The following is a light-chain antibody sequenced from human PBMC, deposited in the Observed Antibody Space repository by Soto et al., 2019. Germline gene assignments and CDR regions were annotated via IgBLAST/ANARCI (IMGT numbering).Light chain of an antibody. CDR3: QQYGSSPRT. V-gene: IGKV3-20*01. Sequence: EIVFTQSPGTLSLSPGERATLPCRASQSVSSSYLAWYQQKPGQAPRLLIYGASSRDTGIPDRFSGSGSGTDFTLTISRLEPEDFEVYYCQQYGSSPRTFGQGTKVDIK. CDR2: GAS. J-gene: IGKJ1*01. CDR1: QSVSSSY.